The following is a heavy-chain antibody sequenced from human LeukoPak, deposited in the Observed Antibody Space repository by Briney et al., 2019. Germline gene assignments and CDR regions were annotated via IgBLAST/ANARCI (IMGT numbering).Heavy chain of an antibody. CDR3: ARDDERSGWXPYFDS. CDR1: GDSISSYY. Sequence: ETLSLTCTISGDSISSYYWSWIRQPPGKGLEWIGCVYFGGDTEYSPSLKSRITMSVQVSKNQLSLSLSSVTAADTAVYYCARDDERSGWXPYFDSWGQGXLXTXSS. J-gene: IGHJ4*02. D-gene: IGHD6-19*01. CDR2: VYFGGDT. V-gene: IGHV4-59*01.